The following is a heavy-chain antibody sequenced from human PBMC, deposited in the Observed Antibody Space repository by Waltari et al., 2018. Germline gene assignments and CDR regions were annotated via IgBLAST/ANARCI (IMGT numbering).Heavy chain of an antibody. Sequence: EVQLVESGGGLVQPGGSLRLYCAASGFTFSTCWMTWGRQAPGKGLEWVANIKDDGGEKYYVDSVKGRFTISRDNTKNSLYLQMNSLRAEDTAVYYCARAPYYDFGDYWGQGTLVTVSS. V-gene: IGHV3-7*01. CDR1: GFTFSTCW. CDR3: ARAPYYDFGDY. CDR2: IKDDGGEK. J-gene: IGHJ4*02. D-gene: IGHD3-3*01.